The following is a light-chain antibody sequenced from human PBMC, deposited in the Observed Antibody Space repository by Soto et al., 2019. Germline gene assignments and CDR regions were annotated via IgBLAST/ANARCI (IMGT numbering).Light chain of an antibody. CDR2: LGS. CDR3: HQYNNWPPYT. J-gene: IGKJ2*01. CDR1: QSLLHSNGYNY. Sequence: DIVMTQSPLSLPVTPGEPASISCRSSQSLLHSNGYNYLDWYLQKPGQSPQLLIYLGSNRASGVPDRFSGSGSGTEFTLTISSLQSEDFAVYYCHQYNNWPPYTFGQGTKVDIK. V-gene: IGKV2-28*01.